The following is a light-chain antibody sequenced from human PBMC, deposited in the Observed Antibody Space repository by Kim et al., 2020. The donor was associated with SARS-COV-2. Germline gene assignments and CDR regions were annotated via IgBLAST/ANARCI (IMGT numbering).Light chain of an antibody. Sequence: SSGGRDSLAGRASQSVSSSSLAWFQQKPGQAPRLLIYGASSRATGIPDRFSGSGSGTDFSLTISRLEPEDFAVYYCQQYGSSPRTFGQGTKVEIK. V-gene: IGKV3-20*01. CDR2: GAS. J-gene: IGKJ1*01. CDR3: QQYGSSPRT. CDR1: QSVSSSS.